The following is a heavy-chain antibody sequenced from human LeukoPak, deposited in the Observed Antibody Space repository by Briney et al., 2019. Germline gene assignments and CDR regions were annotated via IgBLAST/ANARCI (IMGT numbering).Heavy chain of an antibody. V-gene: IGHV4-39*07. D-gene: IGHD6-19*01. J-gene: IGHJ4*02. CDR2: IYYSGST. Sequence: SETLSLTCTVSGGSISSSSYYWGWIRQPPGKGLEWIGSIYYSGSTYYNPSLKSRVTISVDTSKNQFSLKLSSVTAADTAVYYCAREGQWLAVGVFDYWGQGTLVTVS. CDR3: AREGQWLAVGVFDY. CDR1: GGSISSSSYY.